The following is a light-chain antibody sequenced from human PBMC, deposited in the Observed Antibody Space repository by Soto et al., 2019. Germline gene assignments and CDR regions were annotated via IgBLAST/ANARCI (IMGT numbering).Light chain of an antibody. J-gene: IGLJ3*02. V-gene: IGLV1-40*01. CDR1: SSNIGAGYN. Sequence: VLTQPPSVSGAPGQRVTISCTGRSSNIGAGYNVHWYQQLPGTAPKLLIYGNSNRPSGVPDRFSGSKSGTSASLAITGLQAEDEADYYCQSYDSSLSGWVFGGGTKLTVL. CDR2: GNS. CDR3: QSYDSSLSGWV.